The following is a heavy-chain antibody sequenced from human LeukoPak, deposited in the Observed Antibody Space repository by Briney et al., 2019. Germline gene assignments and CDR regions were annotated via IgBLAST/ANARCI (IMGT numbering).Heavy chain of an antibody. Sequence: ASVKVSCKASGYTFTGYYMHWVRQAPGQGLEWMGWINPNSGGTNYAQKFQGWVTMTRDTSISTAYMELSRLRSDDTAVYYCASSSGYSLMVLFVWGQGTMVTASS. D-gene: IGHD5-18*01. CDR1: GYTFTGYY. CDR3: ASSSGYSLMVLFV. CDR2: INPNSGGT. V-gene: IGHV1-2*04. J-gene: IGHJ3*01.